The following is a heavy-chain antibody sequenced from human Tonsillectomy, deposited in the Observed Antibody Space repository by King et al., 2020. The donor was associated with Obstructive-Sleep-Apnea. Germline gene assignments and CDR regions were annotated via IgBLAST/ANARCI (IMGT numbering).Heavy chain of an antibody. CDR3: ARGEQLERRGHDAFDI. CDR1: GYTFTSYY. J-gene: IGHJ3*02. V-gene: IGHV1-46*01. Sequence: VQLVESGAEVKKPGASVKVSCKASGYTFTSYYMHWVRQAPGQGLEWMGIINPSGGSTSYAQKFQGRVTMTRDTSTSTVYMELSSLRSEDTAVYYCARGEQLERRGHDAFDIWGQGTMVTVSS. CDR2: INPSGGST. D-gene: IGHD1-1*01.